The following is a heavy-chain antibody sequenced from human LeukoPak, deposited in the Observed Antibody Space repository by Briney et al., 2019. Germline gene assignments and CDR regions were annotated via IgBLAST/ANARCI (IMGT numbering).Heavy chain of an antibody. CDR2: ISAYNGNT. Sequence: ASVKVSCKASGYTSTSYGISWVRQAAGQGLEWMGWISAYNGNTNYAQKLQGRVTMTTDTSTSTAYMELRSLRSDDTAVYYCARGAAIPTRAGFDYWGQGTLVTVSS. J-gene: IGHJ4*02. D-gene: IGHD6-25*01. CDR1: GYTSTSYG. V-gene: IGHV1-18*01. CDR3: ARGAAIPTRAGFDY.